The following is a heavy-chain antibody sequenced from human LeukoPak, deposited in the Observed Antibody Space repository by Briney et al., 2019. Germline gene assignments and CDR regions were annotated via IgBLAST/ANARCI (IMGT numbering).Heavy chain of an antibody. J-gene: IGHJ6*03. CDR3: ARASQKWEPAHYYYYMDV. D-gene: IGHD1-26*01. CDR1: GFTFSDHY. CDR2: IGTSTSTI. V-gene: IGHV3-11*01. Sequence: SGGSLRLSCAASGFTFSDHYMIWIRQAPTKGLEWVSYIGTSTSTIYYADSVKGRFTISRDNAKNSLYLQMNSLRAEDTAVYYCARASQKWEPAHYYYYMDVWGKGTTVTISS.